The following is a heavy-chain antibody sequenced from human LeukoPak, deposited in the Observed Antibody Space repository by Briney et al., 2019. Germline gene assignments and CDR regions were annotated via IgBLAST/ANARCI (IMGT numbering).Heavy chain of an antibody. Sequence: ASVKVSCKASGYTFTGYYMHWVRQAPGQGLEWMGRINPNSGGTNYAQKFQGRVTMTRDTSISTAYMELSRLRSDDTAVYYCARVLSSGYDLFDWGQGTLVTVSS. D-gene: IGHD5-12*01. CDR1: GYTFTGYY. J-gene: IGHJ4*02. CDR2: INPNSGGT. CDR3: ARVLSSGYDLFD. V-gene: IGHV1-2*06.